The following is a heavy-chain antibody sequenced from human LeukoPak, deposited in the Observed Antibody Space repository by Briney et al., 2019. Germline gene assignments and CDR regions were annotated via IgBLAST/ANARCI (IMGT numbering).Heavy chain of an antibody. Sequence: SETLSLTCTVSGGSISSSSFYWGWIRQPPGKGLEWIGSIYYSGNTYYNPSLKSRVTISVDKSKNQFSLKLNSVTAADTAVYYCARGFDYYSSGYYPYYFDYWGQGTLVTVSS. D-gene: IGHD3-22*01. J-gene: IGHJ4*02. CDR1: GGSISSSSFY. CDR2: IYYSGNT. V-gene: IGHV4-39*07. CDR3: ARGFDYYSSGYYPYYFDY.